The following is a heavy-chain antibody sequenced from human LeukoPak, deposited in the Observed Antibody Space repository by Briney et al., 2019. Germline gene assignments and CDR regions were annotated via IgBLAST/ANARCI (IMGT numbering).Heavy chain of an antibody. J-gene: IGHJ4*02. V-gene: IGHV3-23*01. CDR1: GFTFSNYA. CDR2: VSGRDTST. CDR3: AKWGDYDVLTGYYDSDY. Sequence: GGSLRLSCAASGFTFSNYAMSWVRQAPGKGLEWVSAVSGRDTSTYYTDSVKGRFTISRDNSKNTLYLQMNSLSAEDTAIYYCAKWGDYDVLTGYYDSDYWGQGTLVAVSS. D-gene: IGHD3-9*01.